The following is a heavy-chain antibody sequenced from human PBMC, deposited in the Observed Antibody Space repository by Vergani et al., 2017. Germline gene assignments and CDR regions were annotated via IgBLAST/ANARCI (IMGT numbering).Heavy chain of an antibody. D-gene: IGHD2-15*01. V-gene: IGHV1-18*01. J-gene: IGHJ6*02. CDR3: ARDGSGGSPFAMDV. CDR1: GYVFSDFG. CDR2: ISAFTGDT. Sequence: QAQLVQSGAEVKKPGASVKVSCKTSGYVFSDFGFSWVRQAPGQGLEWMGWISAFTGDTNYAQKFQGRVTMTTDRSTSTAYMELRSLRSDDTAVYYCARDGSGGSPFAMDVWGQGTTVTVSS.